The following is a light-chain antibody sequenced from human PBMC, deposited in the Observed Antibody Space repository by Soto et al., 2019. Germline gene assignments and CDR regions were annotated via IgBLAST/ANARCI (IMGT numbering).Light chain of an antibody. J-gene: IGKJ3*01. CDR1: QSIGNS. CDR2: DVS. CDR3: QLCVIWPLFT. Sequence: EIVLTQSPATLSLSPGERASLSCRASQSIGNSLAWYQHKPGQAPRLLMYDVSNRATGIPARFSGSGSGTDFTLTISSLEPEDFAVYYCQLCVIWPLFTFGPGTKVDSK. V-gene: IGKV3-11*01.